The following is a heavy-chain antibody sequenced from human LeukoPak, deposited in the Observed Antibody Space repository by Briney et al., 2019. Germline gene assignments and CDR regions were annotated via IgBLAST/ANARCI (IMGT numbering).Heavy chain of an antibody. D-gene: IGHD5-18*01. CDR1: GFTFSSYS. Sequence: PGGSLRLSCAASGFTFSSYSMNWVRQAPGKGLEWVSSISSSSYIYYADSVKGRFTISRDNAKNSLYLQMNSVGAADTAVYYCARAPGYSYGYLWGQGTLVTVSS. V-gene: IGHV3-21*01. J-gene: IGHJ4*02. CDR2: ISSSSYI. CDR3: ARAPGYSYGYL.